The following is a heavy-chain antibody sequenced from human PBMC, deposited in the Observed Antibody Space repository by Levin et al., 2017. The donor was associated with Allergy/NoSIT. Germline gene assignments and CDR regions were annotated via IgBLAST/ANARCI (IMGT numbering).Heavy chain of an antibody. CDR2: ISGSGGST. Sequence: GESLKISCAASGFTFSRYAMSWVRQAPGKGLEWVSVISGSGGSTYYADSVKGRFTISRDNSKNTLYLQMNSLRAEDTAVYYCAKDQELEDSSGYYYVKGQAFDIWGQGTMVTVSS. V-gene: IGHV3-23*01. D-gene: IGHD3-22*01. CDR3: AKDQELEDSSGYYYVKGQAFDI. CDR1: GFTFSRYA. J-gene: IGHJ3*02.